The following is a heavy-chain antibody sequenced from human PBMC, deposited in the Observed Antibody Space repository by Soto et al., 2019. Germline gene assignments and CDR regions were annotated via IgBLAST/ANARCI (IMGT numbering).Heavy chain of an antibody. D-gene: IGHD2-15*01. CDR1: GYTFTSYY. CDR3: AREDIVVVVAATSGPLDY. J-gene: IGHJ4*02. V-gene: IGHV1-46*03. Sequence: ASVKVSCKASGYTFTSYYMHWVRQAPGQGFEWMGIINPSGGSTSYAQKFQGRVTMTRDTSTSTVYMELSSLRSEDTAVYYCAREDIVVVVAATSGPLDYWGQGTLVTVS. CDR2: INPSGGST.